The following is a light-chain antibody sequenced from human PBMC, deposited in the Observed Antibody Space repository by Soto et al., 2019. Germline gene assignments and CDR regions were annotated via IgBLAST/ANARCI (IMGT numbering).Light chain of an antibody. CDR3: QQYNTWPPIT. V-gene: IGKV3-20*01. J-gene: IGKJ5*01. Sequence: EIVLTQSPGTLSLSLGERATLSCRASQSVSSSYLAWYQQKPGQAPRLLIYGASSRATGIPDRFSGSGSGTDFTLTISRLEPEDFGVYYCQQYNTWPPITFGQGTRLEIK. CDR1: QSVSSSY. CDR2: GAS.